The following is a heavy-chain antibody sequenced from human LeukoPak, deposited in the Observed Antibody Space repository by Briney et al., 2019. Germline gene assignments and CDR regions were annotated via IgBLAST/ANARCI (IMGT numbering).Heavy chain of an antibody. V-gene: IGHV4-59*01. CDR1: GGSIRSYY. CDR3: ARSRSGWSKNYYYYYMDV. J-gene: IGHJ6*03. CDR2: IYYSGST. D-gene: IGHD6-19*01. Sequence: SETLSLTCTVSGGSIRSYYWSWIRQPPGKGLEWIGYIYYSGSTNYNPSLKSRVTISVDTSKNQFSLKLSSVTAADTAVYYCARSRSGWSKNYYYYYMDVWGKGTTVTVSS.